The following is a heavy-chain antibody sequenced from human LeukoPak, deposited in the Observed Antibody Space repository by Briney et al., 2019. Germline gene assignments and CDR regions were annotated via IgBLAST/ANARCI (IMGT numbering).Heavy chain of an antibody. CDR1: GFTVSNTY. CDR2: IYSGGGT. V-gene: IGHV3-53*01. D-gene: IGHD3-16*01. Sequence: GGSLRLSCAASGFTVSNTYMSWVRQAPGKGLEWVSLIYSGGGTYSADSVKGRFTISKDNSKNALYLQMNSLRGEDTAVYYCAREGGTVYFDYWGQGTLVTVSS. CDR3: AREGGTVYFDY. J-gene: IGHJ4*02.